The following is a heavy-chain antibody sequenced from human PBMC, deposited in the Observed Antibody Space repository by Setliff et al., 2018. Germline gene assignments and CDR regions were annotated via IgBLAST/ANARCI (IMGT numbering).Heavy chain of an antibody. CDR3: ARVSQLVVLSLYYYYGMDV. CDR2: IYYSGST. V-gene: IGHV4-39*07. J-gene: IGHJ6*02. CDR1: GGSISSSIYY. D-gene: IGHD6-6*01. Sequence: PSETLSLTCTVSGGSISSSIYYWGWIRQPPGKGLEWIGGIYYSGSTYYNPSLKSRVTISVDTSKNQFSLKLSSVTAADTAVYYCARVSQLVVLSLYYYYGMDVWGQGTTVTVSS.